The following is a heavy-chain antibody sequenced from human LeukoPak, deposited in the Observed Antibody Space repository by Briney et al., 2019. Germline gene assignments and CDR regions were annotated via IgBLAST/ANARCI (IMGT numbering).Heavy chain of an antibody. CDR2: INPNSGGT. D-gene: IGHD6-6*01. J-gene: IGHJ4*02. CDR1: GYTFTGYY. CDR3: ARVWGGGIAAPRH. V-gene: IGHV1-2*02. Sequence: GASVKVSCKASGYTFTGYYMHWVRQDPGQGLEWMGWINPNSGGTNYAQKFQGRVTMTRDTSISTAYMELSRLRSDDTAVYYCARVWGGGIAAPRHWGQGTLVTVSS.